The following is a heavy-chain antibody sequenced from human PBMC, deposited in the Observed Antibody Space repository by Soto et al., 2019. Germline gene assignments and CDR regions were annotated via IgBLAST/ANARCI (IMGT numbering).Heavy chain of an antibody. CDR3: ARDVVEVTTESSDY. Sequence: QVQLVQSGGEVKKPGASVKVSCKASGYTFTSYAISWVRQAPGQGLEWMGWINVYNGNTKYAQKIQGRVTMTTDTSPSKVYMELRSLSADYSAGYDCARDVVEVTTESSDYWGQGTLVTVSS. CDR1: GYTFTSYA. J-gene: IGHJ4*02. CDR2: INVYNGNT. V-gene: IGHV1-18*01. D-gene: IGHD4-4*01.